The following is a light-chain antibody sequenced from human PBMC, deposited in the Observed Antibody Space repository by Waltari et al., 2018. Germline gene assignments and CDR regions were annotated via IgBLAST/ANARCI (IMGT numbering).Light chain of an antibody. CDR3: MQALQTLPIT. Sequence: ILITLSPLCLPVSHGESASISCRSSPCLLHSNGYNYMHCYLQKPGQSPQLVIYLGSKRASGVPDRFSGSGSGTDFTLKISRVEAEDVGVYYCMQALQTLPITFGQGTRLEIK. V-gene: IGKV2-28*01. CDR2: LGS. CDR1: PCLLHSNGYNY. J-gene: IGKJ5*01.